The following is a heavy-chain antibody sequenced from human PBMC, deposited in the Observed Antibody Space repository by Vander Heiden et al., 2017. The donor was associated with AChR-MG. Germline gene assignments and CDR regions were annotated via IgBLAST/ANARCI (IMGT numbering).Heavy chain of an antibody. J-gene: IGHJ4*02. CDR3: VRVATTPHWQKGDY. V-gene: IGHV1-18*01. CDR2: LNAYSGNP. Sequence: QVQLVQSGAEVKKPGASVKVSCKASGYTFTSYAISWVRQAPGQGLEWVGWLNAYSGNPDYAQKFQGRVTMSTDTSTTTAYMELRGLLSDDTAVYYCVRVATTPHWQKGDYWGQGTLVTVSS. D-gene: IGHD1-1*01. CDR1: GYTFTSYA.